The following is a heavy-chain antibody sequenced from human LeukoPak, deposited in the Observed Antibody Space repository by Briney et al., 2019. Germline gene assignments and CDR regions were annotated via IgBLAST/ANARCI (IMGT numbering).Heavy chain of an antibody. CDR2: INPNSGGT. CDR1: GFTFSNYG. Sequence: GGSLRLSCAASGFTFSNYGMHWVRQAPGQGLEWMGWINPNSGGTNYAQKFQGRVTMTRDTSISTAYMELSRLRSDDTAVYYCARRSYYDINTFDPWGQGTLVTVSS. CDR3: ARRSYYDINTFDP. J-gene: IGHJ5*02. D-gene: IGHD3-22*01. V-gene: IGHV1-2*02.